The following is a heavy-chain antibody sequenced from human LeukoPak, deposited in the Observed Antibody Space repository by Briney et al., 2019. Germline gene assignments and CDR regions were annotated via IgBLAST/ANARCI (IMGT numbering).Heavy chain of an antibody. J-gene: IGHJ4*02. D-gene: IGHD4-23*01. CDR1: GFTWSSCS. CDR3: AKDARSFGGTYFDY. Sequence: GGSLRLSCVASGFTWSSCSMSWVRQAPGKGLEWVSAMSGSDTGSWYADSVKGRFTISRDTSKTTLYLQMNSLRAEDTAIYYCAKDARSFGGTYFDYWGQGIQVTVSS. CDR2: MSGSDTGS. V-gene: IGHV3-23*01.